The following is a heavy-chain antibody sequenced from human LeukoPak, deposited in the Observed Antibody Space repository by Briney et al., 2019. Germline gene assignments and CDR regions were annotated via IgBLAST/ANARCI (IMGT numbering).Heavy chain of an antibody. CDR3: GKDMDV. V-gene: IGHV3-7*01. CDR1: GFTFSGSW. Sequence: SGGSLRLSCVASGFTFSGSWMNWVRQAPGKGLEWVANIKEDGSKKYYVDSVKGRFTISRDNAKNSLYLQMNSLRAEDTGVYYCGKDMDVWGQGTTVAVS. J-gene: IGHJ6*02. CDR2: IKEDGSKK.